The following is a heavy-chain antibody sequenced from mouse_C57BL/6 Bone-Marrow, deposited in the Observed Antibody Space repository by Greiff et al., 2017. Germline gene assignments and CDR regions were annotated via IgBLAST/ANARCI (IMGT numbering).Heavy chain of an antibody. CDR1: GYTFTGYE. CDR2: IDPETGGT. D-gene: IGHD1-1*01. CDR3: TRSGSSYEYYAMDY. V-gene: IGHV1-15*01. J-gene: IGHJ4*01. Sequence: QVQLQQSGAELVRPGASVTLSCKASGYTFTGYEMHWVKQTPVHGLEWIGAIDPETGGTAYNQKFKGKAILTADKSSSTAYMELRSLTSEDSAVYYCTRSGSSYEYYAMDYWGQGTSVTVSS.